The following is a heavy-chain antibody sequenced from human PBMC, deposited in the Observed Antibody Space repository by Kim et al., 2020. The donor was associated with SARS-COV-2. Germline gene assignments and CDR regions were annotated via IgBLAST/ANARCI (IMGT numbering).Heavy chain of an antibody. CDR3: VTGRVSPYAFDV. CDR1: GYTFTKYD. Sequence: ASVKVSCKASGYTFTKYDIHWVRQTPGQGLEWVGRISTITGGTNYAQKFQGRVSMITDTSTSTAYMELTRLRSDDTAVYFCVTGRVSPYAFDV. D-gene: IGHD4-4*01. CDR2: ISTITGGT. V-gene: IGHV1-2*06. J-gene: IGHJ3*01.